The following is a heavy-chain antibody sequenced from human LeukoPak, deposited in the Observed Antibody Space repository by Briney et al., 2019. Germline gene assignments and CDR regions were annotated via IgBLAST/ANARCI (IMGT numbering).Heavy chain of an antibody. V-gene: IGHV3-53*04. Sequence: GGSLRLSCAASGFTVSSNYMSWVRQAPGKGLEWVSVIYSGGSTYYADSVKGRFTISRHNSKNTLYLQMNSLRAEDTAVYYCAREANYYDSSGYYAGGFDYWGQGTLVTVSS. CDR2: IYSGGST. D-gene: IGHD3-22*01. CDR3: AREANYYDSSGYYAGGFDY. CDR1: GFTVSSNY. J-gene: IGHJ4*02.